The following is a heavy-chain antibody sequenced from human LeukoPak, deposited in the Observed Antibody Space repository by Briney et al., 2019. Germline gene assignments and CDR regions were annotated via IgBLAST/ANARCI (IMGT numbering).Heavy chain of an antibody. CDR3: ARGGRIAARQVGYYYYYYMDV. V-gene: IGHV4-4*07. D-gene: IGHD6-6*01. Sequence: SETLSLTCTVSGGSISSYYWAWIRQPAGKGLEWMGRIYTSGSTNYNPSLKSRVTMSVDTSKNQFSLKLSSVTAADTAVYYCARGGRIAARQVGYYYYYYMDVWGKGTTVTVSS. CDR1: GGSISSYY. CDR2: IYTSGST. J-gene: IGHJ6*03.